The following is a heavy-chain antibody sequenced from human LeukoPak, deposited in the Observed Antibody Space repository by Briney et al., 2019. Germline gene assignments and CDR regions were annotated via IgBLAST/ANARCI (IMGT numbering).Heavy chain of an antibody. CDR3: AKQSGSSPYYFDY. J-gene: IGHJ4*02. V-gene: IGHV4-59*08. Sequence: SETLSLTCSVSGGSISGYYWSWIRQPPGKGLEGSGYIYYSGSTKYNPSLKSRVTISVDTSKNQFSLKLSSVTAADTAVYYCAKQSGSSPYYFDYWGQGTLVTVSS. CDR1: GGSISGYY. CDR2: IYYSGST. D-gene: IGHD6-6*01.